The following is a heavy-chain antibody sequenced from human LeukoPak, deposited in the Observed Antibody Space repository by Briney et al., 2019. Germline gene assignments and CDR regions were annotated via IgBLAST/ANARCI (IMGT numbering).Heavy chain of an antibody. Sequence: ASVEVSCKASGYTFTGYYMHWVRQAPGQGLEWMGWINPNSGGTNYAQKFQGRVTMTRDTSISTAYMELSRLRSDDTAVYYCARNLAYLPGSYSPFGYWGQGTLVTVSS. CDR1: GYTFTGYY. V-gene: IGHV1-2*02. D-gene: IGHD1-26*01. CDR2: INPNSGGT. J-gene: IGHJ4*02. CDR3: ARNLAYLPGSYSPFGY.